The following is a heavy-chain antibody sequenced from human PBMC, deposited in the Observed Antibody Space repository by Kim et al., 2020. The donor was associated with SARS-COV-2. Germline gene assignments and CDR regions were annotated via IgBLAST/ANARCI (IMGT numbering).Heavy chain of an antibody. D-gene: IGHD3-3*01. J-gene: IGHJ6*02. CDR1: GFTFNNYV. V-gene: IGHV3-23*01. CDR3: VRGTYYNFWSGSLYGMDV. Sequence: GGSLRLSCAASGFTFNNYVMSWVRQAPGKGLEWVSGISGSGDGTYYADSVKGRFTISRDNSKSTLYLQINSLRAEDMAVYYCVRGTYYNFWSGSLYGMDVWGQGTTVTVSS. CDR2: ISGSGDGT.